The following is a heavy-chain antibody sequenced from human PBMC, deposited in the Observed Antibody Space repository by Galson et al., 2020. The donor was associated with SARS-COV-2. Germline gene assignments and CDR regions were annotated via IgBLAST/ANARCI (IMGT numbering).Heavy chain of an antibody. Sequence: LSLTCAASGFTFSNYVMHWARQSPGKGLEWVAVLWTDGSNKYYADSVKGRFTISRDNSQNTLYLHMHSLGAEDTAVYYCAKGGNADLGANAEVFDYWGQGTLVTVSS. CDR1: GFTFSNYV. CDR2: LWTDGSNK. D-gene: IGHD2-8*01. J-gene: IGHJ4*02. CDR3: AKGGNADLGANAEVFDY. V-gene: IGHV3-33*06.